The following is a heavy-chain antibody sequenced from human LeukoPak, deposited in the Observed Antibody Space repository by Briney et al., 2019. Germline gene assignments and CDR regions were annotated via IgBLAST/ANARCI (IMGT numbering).Heavy chain of an antibody. V-gene: IGHV1-69*13. Sequence: GASVKVSCKASGGTFSRYAISWVRQAPGQGLEWMGGMIPIIGTANYAQKFQGRVTITADESTSTAYMELSSLRSEDTAVYYCARAALGYCSSTSCYHKNWFDPWGQGTLVTVSS. CDR2: MIPIIGTA. CDR1: GGTFSRYA. D-gene: IGHD2-2*01. CDR3: ARAALGYCSSTSCYHKNWFDP. J-gene: IGHJ5*02.